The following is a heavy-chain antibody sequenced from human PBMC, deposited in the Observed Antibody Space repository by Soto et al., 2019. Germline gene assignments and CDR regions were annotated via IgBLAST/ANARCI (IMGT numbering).Heavy chain of an antibody. CDR3: AREVASYGLGMDV. CDR2: MYSSGIT. Sequence: PGGSLRLSCAASGFTVSSNDISWVRQAPGKGLEWVSVMYSSGITHYADSVKGRFTISRDNSKNTLYLQMNSLRVEDTAVYYCAREVASYGLGMDVVAQGTMVTV. V-gene: IGHV3-53*01. CDR1: GFTVSSND. D-gene: IGHD5-18*01. J-gene: IGHJ6*02.